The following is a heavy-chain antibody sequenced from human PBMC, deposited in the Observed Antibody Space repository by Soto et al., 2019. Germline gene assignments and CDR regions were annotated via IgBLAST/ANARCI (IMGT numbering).Heavy chain of an antibody. Sequence: GASVKVSCKASGYTFTSYYMHWVRQAPGQGLEWMGIINPSGGSTSYAQKFQGRVTMTRDTSTSTVYMELSSLRSEDTAVYYCARTYSSSSYRTLGWFDPWGQGTLVTVSS. CDR2: INPSGGST. J-gene: IGHJ5*02. CDR3: ARTYSSSSYRTLGWFDP. CDR1: GYTFTSYY. D-gene: IGHD6-6*01. V-gene: IGHV1-46*01.